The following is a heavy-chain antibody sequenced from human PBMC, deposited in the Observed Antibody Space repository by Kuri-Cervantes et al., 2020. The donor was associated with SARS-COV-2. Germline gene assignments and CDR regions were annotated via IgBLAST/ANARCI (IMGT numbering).Heavy chain of an antibody. Sequence: GGSLRLSCAASGFTFSSYGMHWVRQAPGKGLDWVAVIWYDGSNKYYADSVKGRFTISRDNSKNTLYLQMNSLRAEDTAVYYCARSHKDIVVVPAARGYYYGMDVWGQGTTVTVSS. CDR3: ARSHKDIVVVPAARGYYYGMDV. D-gene: IGHD2-2*01. CDR2: IWYDGSNK. J-gene: IGHJ6*02. V-gene: IGHV3-33*01. CDR1: GFTFSSYG.